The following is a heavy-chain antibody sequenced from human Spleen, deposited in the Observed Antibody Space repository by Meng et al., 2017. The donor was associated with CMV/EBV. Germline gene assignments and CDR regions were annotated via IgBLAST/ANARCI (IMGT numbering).Heavy chain of an antibody. CDR3: ARDRDGSGSYRWCFDY. J-gene: IGHJ4*02. V-gene: IGHV3-30*04. CDR1: GFSFSTYV. D-gene: IGHD3-10*01. Sequence: GFSFSTYVMHLVRQAPGKGLEWVAVVSYDGGSKYYADSVKGRFTISRDNSKNTLYLQMNSLRAEDTAVYYCARDRDGSGSYRWCFDYWGQGTLVTVSS. CDR2: VSYDGGSK.